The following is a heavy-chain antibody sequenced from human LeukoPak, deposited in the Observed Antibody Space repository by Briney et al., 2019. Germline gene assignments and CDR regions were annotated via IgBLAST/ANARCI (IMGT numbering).Heavy chain of an antibody. V-gene: IGHV3-48*04. D-gene: IGHD6-19*01. J-gene: IGHJ3*02. CDR3: ARSVPGIAVAGRRGAFDI. CDR1: GFTFSSYS. CDR2: ISSSSSTI. Sequence: PGGSLRLSCAASGFTFSSYSMNWVRQAPGKGLEWVSYISSSSSTIYYADSVKGRFTISRDNAKNSLYLQMNSLRAEDTAVYYCARSVPGIAVAGRRGAFDIWGQGTMVTVSS.